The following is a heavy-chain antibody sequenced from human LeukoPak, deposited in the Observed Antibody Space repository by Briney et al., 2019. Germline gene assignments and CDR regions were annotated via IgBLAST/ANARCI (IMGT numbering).Heavy chain of an antibody. CDR2: VSYDGSSI. CDR1: GFTFSTYG. D-gene: IGHD7-27*01. CDR3: TKAQLPRQELGSFYFDY. J-gene: IGHJ4*02. V-gene: IGHV3-30*18. Sequence: GGSLRLSCAASGFTFSTYGMHWVRQAPGKGLEWVAVVSYDGSSIYYADSVKGRFTISRDNSKSTLYLQMNSLGSEDAAVYYCTKAQLPRQELGSFYFDYWGQGTLVTVSS.